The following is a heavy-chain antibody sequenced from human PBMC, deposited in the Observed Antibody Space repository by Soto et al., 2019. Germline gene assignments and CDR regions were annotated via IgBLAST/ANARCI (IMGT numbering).Heavy chain of an antibody. CDR1: GFTVSGNY. Sequence: GGSLRLSCAASGFTVSGNYMSWVRQAPGKGLEWVSILYSSGSTDYADSVKGRFTISVDNSKNTLHIQMNSLRVEYTAVYYCARDDCTSTSCFDPWGQGTLVTVSS. V-gene: IGHV3-66*01. J-gene: IGHJ5*02. CDR2: LYSSGST. CDR3: ARDDCTSTSCFDP. D-gene: IGHD2-2*01.